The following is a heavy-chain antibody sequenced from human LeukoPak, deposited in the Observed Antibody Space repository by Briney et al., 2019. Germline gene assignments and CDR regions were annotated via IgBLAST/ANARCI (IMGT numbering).Heavy chain of an antibody. D-gene: IGHD3-22*01. V-gene: IGHV4-59*01. Sequence: PSETLSLTCIVSGVSITSYYWRWIRQPPGKGLEWIGYIYDTGNTNYNPSLRSRVTISVGTSKDQFSLRLSSVTAADTAVYYCARARVRSYSYDSDGSYTSDWIFDLWGRGTLVTVSS. CDR2: IYDTGNT. J-gene: IGHJ2*01. CDR3: ARARVRSYSYDSDGSYTSDWIFDL. CDR1: GVSITSYY.